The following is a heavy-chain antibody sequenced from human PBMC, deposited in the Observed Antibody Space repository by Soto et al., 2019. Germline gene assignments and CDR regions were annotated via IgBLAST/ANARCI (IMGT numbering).Heavy chain of an antibody. CDR1: GFTLSGRS. Sequence: EVQLVESGGGLVQPGGSLRLSCAASGFTLSGRSMHWVRRAPGKGLVWVSGIDNAGTDSTYAVSVKGRFTSSRENAKKMLFLQIDRLRFEDAAVYYCARVWFGPDVCGEWSTVTVSS. CDR3: ARVWFGPDV. D-gene: IGHD3-10*01. V-gene: IGHV3-74*03. J-gene: IGHJ6*04. CDR2: IDNAGTDS.